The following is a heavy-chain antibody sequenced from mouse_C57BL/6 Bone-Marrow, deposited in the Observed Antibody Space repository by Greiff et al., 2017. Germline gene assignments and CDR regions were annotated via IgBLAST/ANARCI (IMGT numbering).Heavy chain of an antibody. Sequence: HLLYSVLYFVTPGWSLTLSCASSVFTFSSYGMSWVRQTPDKRLEWFATISSGGSYTYYPGSVKGRFTISRDNAKNTLYLQMSGLKSEDTAMYYCARPSYGYYVDYWGQGTSVTVSS. CDR3: ARPSYGYYVDY. CDR2: ISSGGSYT. D-gene: IGHD2-10*01. CDR1: VFTFSSYG. J-gene: IGHJ4*01. V-gene: IGHV5-6*01.